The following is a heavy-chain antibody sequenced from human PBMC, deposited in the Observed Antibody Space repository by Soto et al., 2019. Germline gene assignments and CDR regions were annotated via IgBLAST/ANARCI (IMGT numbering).Heavy chain of an antibody. V-gene: IGHV3-23*01. D-gene: IGHD6-13*01. Sequence: GGSLRLSCAASGFTFSSYAMSWVRQAPGKGLEWVSAISGSGGSTYYADSVKGRFTISRDNSKNTLYLQMNSLRAEDTAVYYCAKGGSSWYGRSSYYFDYWGQGTLVTVSS. CDR1: GFTFSSYA. J-gene: IGHJ4*02. CDR3: AKGGSSWYGRSSYYFDY. CDR2: ISGSGGST.